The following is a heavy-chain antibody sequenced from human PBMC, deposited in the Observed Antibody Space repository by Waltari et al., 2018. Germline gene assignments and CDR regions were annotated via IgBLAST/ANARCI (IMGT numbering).Heavy chain of an antibody. D-gene: IGHD3-22*01. J-gene: IGHJ2*01. CDR1: GFTFSSYA. CDR2: ISGSGGCT. V-gene: IGHV3-23*01. CDR3: ATPYYYDSSGYFLTGYFDL. Sequence: EVQLLESGGGLVQPGGSLRLSCAASGFTFSSYAMSWVRQAPGKGLEWVSAISGSGGCTYYADAVKGRCTISRDNSNNTLYLYMNRRRAGDTAVYYCATPYYYDSSGYFLTGYFDLWGRGTLVTVSS.